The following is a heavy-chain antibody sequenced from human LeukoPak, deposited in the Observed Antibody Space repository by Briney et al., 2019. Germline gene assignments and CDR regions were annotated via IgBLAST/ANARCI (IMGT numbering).Heavy chain of an antibody. D-gene: IGHD3-22*01. CDR3: ARSGADTYYYDSSALDY. CDR2: IYYSGST. J-gene: IGHJ4*02. Sequence: SETLSFTGTVSGGSISSGGYYWSWIRQHPGKGLEWIGYIYYSGSTYYNPSLKSRVTIPVDTSKNQFSLKLSSVTAADTAVYYCARSGADTYYYDSSALDYWGQGTLVTVSS. V-gene: IGHV4-31*03. CDR1: GGSISSGGYY.